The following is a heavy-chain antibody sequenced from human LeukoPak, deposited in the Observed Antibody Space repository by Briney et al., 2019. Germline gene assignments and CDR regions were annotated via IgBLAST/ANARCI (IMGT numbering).Heavy chain of an antibody. D-gene: IGHD5-12*01. J-gene: IGHJ6*02. CDR2: IYYNGNT. V-gene: IGHV4-59*01. Sequence: SETLSLTCSVSDGSINSYYWNWIRRPPGKGLEWIGYIYYNGNTNYSPSLKSRVTMSVDTSKNLFSLKVSSVTAADTAVYYCARDNGETLGLRYYYYGMDVWGQGTTVTVSS. CDR1: DGSINSYY. CDR3: ARDNGETLGLRYYYYGMDV.